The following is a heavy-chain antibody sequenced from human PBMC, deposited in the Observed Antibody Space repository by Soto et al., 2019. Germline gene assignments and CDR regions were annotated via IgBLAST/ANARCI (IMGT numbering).Heavy chain of an antibody. CDR1: GYTFTGYY. J-gene: IGHJ4*02. D-gene: IGHD4-4*01. CDR2: INPNSGGT. CDR3: ARDSHYTGDFDY. Sequence: ASVKVSCKASGYTFTGYYMHWVRQAPGQGLEWMGWINPNSGGTNYAQKLQGRVTMTTDTSTSTAYMELRSLRSDDTAVYYCARDSHYTGDFDYWGQGTLVTVSS. V-gene: IGHV1-2*02.